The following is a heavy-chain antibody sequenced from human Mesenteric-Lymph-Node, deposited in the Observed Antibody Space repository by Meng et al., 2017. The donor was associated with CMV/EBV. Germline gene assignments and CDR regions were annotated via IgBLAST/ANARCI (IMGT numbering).Heavy chain of an antibody. CDR1: GFTVSSNY. CDR3: ARKVSTIFDDVFDV. D-gene: IGHD5/OR15-5a*01. V-gene: IGHV3-66*02. Sequence: GESLKISCAASGFTVSSNYMSWVRQAPGKGLEWVSVIYSGGNTYYADSVKGRLIISRDNSKKTLYLQMHSLRPEDTAVYYCARKVSTIFDDVFDVWGQGTMVTVSS. J-gene: IGHJ3*01. CDR2: IYSGGNT.